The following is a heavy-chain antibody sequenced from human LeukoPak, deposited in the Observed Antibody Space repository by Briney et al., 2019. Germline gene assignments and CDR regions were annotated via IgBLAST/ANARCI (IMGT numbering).Heavy chain of an antibody. Sequence: SETLSLTCTVSGGSISSYYWSWIRQPPGKGLEWIGYIYYSGGTNYNPSLKSRVTISVDTSKNQFSLKLSSVTAADTAVYYCARIVYYDSSGYHYYFDYWGQGTLVTVSS. J-gene: IGHJ4*02. CDR2: IYYSGGT. CDR1: GGSISSYY. V-gene: IGHV4-59*08. CDR3: ARIVYYDSSGYHYYFDY. D-gene: IGHD3-22*01.